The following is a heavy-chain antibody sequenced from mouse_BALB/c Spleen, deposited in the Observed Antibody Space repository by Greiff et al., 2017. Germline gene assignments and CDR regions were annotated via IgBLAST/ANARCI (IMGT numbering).Heavy chain of an antibody. Sequence: QVQLKESGPGLVAPSQSLSITCTVSGFSLTSYGVHWVRQPPGKGLEWLGVIWAGGSTNYNSALMSRLSISKDNSKSQVFLKMNSLQTDDTAMYYCARGLATVVVHAMDYWGQGTSVTVSS. V-gene: IGHV2-9*02. CDR1: GFSLTSYG. D-gene: IGHD1-1*01. CDR3: ARGLATVVVHAMDY. CDR2: IWAGGST. J-gene: IGHJ4*01.